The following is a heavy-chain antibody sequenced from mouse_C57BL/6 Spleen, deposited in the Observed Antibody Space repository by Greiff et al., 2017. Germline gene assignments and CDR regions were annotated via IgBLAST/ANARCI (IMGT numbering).Heavy chain of an antibody. V-gene: IGHV5-4*01. D-gene: IGHD4-1*01. CDR3: ARDKGTGDYCDY. J-gene: IGHJ2*01. Sequence: EVQGVESGGGLVKPGGSLKLSCAASGFTFSSYAMSWVRQTPEKRLEWVATISDGGSYTYYPDNVKGRFTISRDNAKNNLYLQMSHLKSEDTAMYYCARDKGTGDYCDYWGQGTTLTVSS. CDR2: ISDGGSYT. CDR1: GFTFSSYA.